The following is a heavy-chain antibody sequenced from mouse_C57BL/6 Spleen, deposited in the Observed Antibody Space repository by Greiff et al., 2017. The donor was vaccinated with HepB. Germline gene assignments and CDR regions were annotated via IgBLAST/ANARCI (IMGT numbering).Heavy chain of an antibody. CDR2: IDPSDSYT. CDR1: GYTFTSYW. D-gene: IGHD2-4*01. J-gene: IGHJ4*01. Sequence: QVQLKQPGAELVMPGASVKLSCKASGYTFTSYWMHWVKQRPGQGLEWIGEIDPSDSYTNYNQKFKGKSTLTVDKSSSTAYMQLSSLTSEDSAVYYCARKGLPYAMDYWGQGTSVTVSS. V-gene: IGHV1-69*01. CDR3: ARKGLPYAMDY.